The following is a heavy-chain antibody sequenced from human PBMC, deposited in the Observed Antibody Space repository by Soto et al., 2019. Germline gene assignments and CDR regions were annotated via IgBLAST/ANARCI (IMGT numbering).Heavy chain of an antibody. V-gene: IGHV3-30*18. D-gene: IGHD3-10*01. CDR1: GFTFSSYG. J-gene: IGHJ4*02. CDR3: AKDSGRGSADYYFDY. Sequence: GSLRLSCAASGFTFSSYGMHWVRQAPGKGLEWVTVLSYDGSDKYYADSVKGRFTISRDNSKNTLYLQMNSLRVEDTAVYYCAKDSGRGSADYYFDYWGQRTLVTVSS. CDR2: LSYDGSDK.